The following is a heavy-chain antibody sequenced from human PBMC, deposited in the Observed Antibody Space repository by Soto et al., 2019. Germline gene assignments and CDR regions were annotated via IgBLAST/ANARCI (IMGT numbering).Heavy chain of an antibody. V-gene: IGHV5-51*01. Sequence: PGESLKISCKGSGYSFTSYWIGWVRQMPGKGLEWIGIIYPGDSDTRYSPSFQGQVTISADKSISTAYLQWSSLKASDTAMYYCARQADTAYYYYGMDVWGQGTTVTVS. CDR2: IYPGDSDT. CDR3: ARQADTAYYYYGMDV. J-gene: IGHJ6*02. D-gene: IGHD5-18*01. CDR1: GYSFTSYW.